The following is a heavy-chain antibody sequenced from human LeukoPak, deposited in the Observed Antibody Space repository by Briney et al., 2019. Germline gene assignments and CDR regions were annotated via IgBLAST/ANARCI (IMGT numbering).Heavy chain of an antibody. V-gene: IGHV1-8*01. CDR2: MNPNSGNT. CDR3: ARGGSWRYFDWLHNWFDP. Sequence: ALVKVSCKASGYTFTSYDINWVRQATGQGLEWMGWMNPNSGNTGYAQKFQGRVTMTRNTSISTAYMELSSLRSEDTAVYYCARGGSWRYFDWLHNWFDPWGQGTLVTVSS. D-gene: IGHD3-9*01. CDR1: GYTFTSYD. J-gene: IGHJ5*02.